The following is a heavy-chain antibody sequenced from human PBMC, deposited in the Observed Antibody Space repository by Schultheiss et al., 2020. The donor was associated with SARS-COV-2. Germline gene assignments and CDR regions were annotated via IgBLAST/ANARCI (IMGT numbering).Heavy chain of an antibody. CDR2: ISYDGSNK. D-gene: IGHD2-2*02. CDR3: AKQSVVPYQLLYEGWFDP. V-gene: IGHV3-30*04. CDR1: GFTFSSYA. Sequence: GGSLRLSCAASGFTFSSYAMHWVRQAPGKGLEWVAVISYDGSNKYYADSVKGRFTISRDNAKNTLYLQMNSLRAEDTAVYYCAKQSVVPYQLLYEGWFDPWGQGTLVTVSS. J-gene: IGHJ5*02.